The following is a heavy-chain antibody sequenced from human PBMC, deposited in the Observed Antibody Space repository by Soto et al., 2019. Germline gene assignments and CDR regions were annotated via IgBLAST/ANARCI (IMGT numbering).Heavy chain of an antibody. D-gene: IGHD5-18*01. CDR1: GFMFSAYW. CDR3: ARDFYGGYTYGPGDY. V-gene: IGHV3-7*01. Sequence: EVSLVESGGGLVQPGGSLRLSCAASGFMFSAYWMSWVRQAPGKGLEWVANIHGDGGKIYYVDSVKGRFTISRDNAKRSLYLQMNSLRAEDTAVYYCARDFYGGYTYGPGDYWGQGALVAVSS. CDR2: IHGDGGKI. J-gene: IGHJ4*02.